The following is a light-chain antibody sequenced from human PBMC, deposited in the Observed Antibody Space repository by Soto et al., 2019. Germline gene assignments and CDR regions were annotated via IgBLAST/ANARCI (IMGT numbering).Light chain of an antibody. CDR3: CSYAGSPRYV. CDR2: DVT. J-gene: IGLJ1*01. Sequence: QSALTQPRSVSGSPGQSVTISCTGTNSDVGAYNYVSWYQQHPGKAPKVMIYDVTERPSGVPDRLSGSKSGNTASLTISGLQAEDEDDYYCCSYAGSPRYVLGTGTKLTFL. CDR1: NSDVGAYNY. V-gene: IGLV2-11*01.